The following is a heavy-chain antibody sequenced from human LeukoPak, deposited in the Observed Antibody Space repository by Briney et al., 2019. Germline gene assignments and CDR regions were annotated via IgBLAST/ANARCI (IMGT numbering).Heavy chain of an antibody. CDR3: AVDYGGNSYFDY. Sequence: ASVKVSCKASGYSLTTHGITWVRQAPGQGLEWMGWINPNSGGTNYAQKFQGRVTMTRDTSISTAYMELSRLRSDDTAVYYCAVDYGGNSYFDYWGQGTLVTVSS. CDR2: INPNSGGT. J-gene: IGHJ4*02. D-gene: IGHD4-23*01. CDR1: GYSLTTHG. V-gene: IGHV1-2*02.